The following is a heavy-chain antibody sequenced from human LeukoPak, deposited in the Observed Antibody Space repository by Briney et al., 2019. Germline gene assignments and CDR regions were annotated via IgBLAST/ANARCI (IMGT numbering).Heavy chain of an antibody. Sequence: GGSLRLSCAASGFTLSSYSMNWVRQAPGKGLEWVSFISSSSSFTYYADSVKGRFTISRDNAKNSLYLQMNSLRAEDTAVYYCARDGSGSYSSRWFDPWGQGTLVTVSS. CDR3: ARDGSGSYSSRWFDP. V-gene: IGHV3-21*01. CDR1: GFTLSSYS. D-gene: IGHD3-10*01. J-gene: IGHJ5*02. CDR2: ISSSSSFT.